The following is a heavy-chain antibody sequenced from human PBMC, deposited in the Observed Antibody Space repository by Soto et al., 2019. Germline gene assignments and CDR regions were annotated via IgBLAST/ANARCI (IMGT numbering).Heavy chain of an antibody. CDR3: ARAPPYCSSTSCYRYYYYYGMDV. D-gene: IGHD2-2*01. CDR1: GYTFTSYA. V-gene: IGHV1-3*01. Sequence: QVQLVQSGAEVKKPGASVKVSCKASGYTFTSYAMHWVRQAPGQRLEWMGWINAGNGNTKYSQKFQGRVTITRDTSASTAYMELSSLRSEDTAVYYCARAPPYCSSTSCYRYYYYYGMDVWGQGTTVTVSS. J-gene: IGHJ6*02. CDR2: INAGNGNT.